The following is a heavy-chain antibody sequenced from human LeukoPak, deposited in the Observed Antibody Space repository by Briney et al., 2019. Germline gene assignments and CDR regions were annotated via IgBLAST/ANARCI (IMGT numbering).Heavy chain of an antibody. CDR1: GGSINSGYY. V-gene: IGHV4-31*03. CDR2: IYYNGDT. J-gene: IGHJ4*02. D-gene: IGHD3-9*01. Sequence: SQTLSLTCTVSGGSINSGYYWSWLRPHPGRGLEWIGYIYYNGDTYYNPSLKSRITMSTDASKNQFSLRLSSVTAADTAVYFCARTYFDIFTGPRDIPHYFDYWGQGTLVSVSS. CDR3: ARTYFDIFTGPRDIPHYFDY.